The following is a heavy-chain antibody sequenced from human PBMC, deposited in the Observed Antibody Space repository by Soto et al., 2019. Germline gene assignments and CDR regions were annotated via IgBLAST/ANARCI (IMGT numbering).Heavy chain of an antibody. CDR1: GDSVTSVSDY. J-gene: IGHJ6*02. D-gene: IGHD3-10*01. Sequence: QVQLQESGPGLVKPSETLSLTCTVSGDSVTSVSDYWSWIRQPPGKGLEWIGYIYYSGSADYNPPRGSRVTISIDTSKNQFSLKLTSVTAADTAVYYCARGVGFGYYYYHMDLWGQGTTVTVSS. CDR2: IYYSGSA. V-gene: IGHV4-61*01. CDR3: ARGVGFGYYYYHMDL.